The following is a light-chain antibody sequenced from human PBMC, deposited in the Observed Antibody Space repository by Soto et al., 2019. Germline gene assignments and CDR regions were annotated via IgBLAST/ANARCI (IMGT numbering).Light chain of an antibody. J-gene: IGKJ4*01. CDR1: QSVSGSY. CDR3: QQYGSSPLT. Sequence: EIVLTQSPGTLSLSPGERATLSCRASQSVSGSYLAWYQQKPGQAPRLLIYGASSRATGIPDRFSGSGSGTDFTLTISRLEPEDFAVYYCQQYGSSPLTFGRGPKVEIK. CDR2: GAS. V-gene: IGKV3-20*01.